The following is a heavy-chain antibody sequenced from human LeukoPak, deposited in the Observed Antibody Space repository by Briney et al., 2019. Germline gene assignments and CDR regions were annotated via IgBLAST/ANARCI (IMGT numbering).Heavy chain of an antibody. CDR3: ASHATKVTSGWYPS. J-gene: IGHJ4*02. CDR2: IYTGGST. D-gene: IGHD6-19*01. V-gene: IGHV4-61*02. Sequence: SQTLSLTCTVSGGSISSGSYYWSWIRQPAGKGLEWIGRIYTGGSTNYNPSLKSRVTISVDTSKNQFSLKLSSVTAADTAVYYCASHATKVTSGWYPSWGQGTLVTVSS. CDR1: GGSISSGSYY.